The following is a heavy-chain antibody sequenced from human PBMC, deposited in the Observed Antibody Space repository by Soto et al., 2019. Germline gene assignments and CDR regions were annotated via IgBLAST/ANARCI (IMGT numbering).Heavy chain of an antibody. CDR2: ISAYNGNT. V-gene: IGHV1-18*01. J-gene: IGHJ4*02. CDR1: CYTFTSYG. D-gene: IGHD2-2*01. Sequence: SVKVSYKASCYTFTSYGISWGRQAPVQGLEWMGWISAYNGNTNYAQKLQGRVTMTTDTSTSTAYMELRSLRSDDTAVYYCARDDADIVVVPTAPDYWGQGNLVTV. CDR3: ARDDADIVVVPTAPDY.